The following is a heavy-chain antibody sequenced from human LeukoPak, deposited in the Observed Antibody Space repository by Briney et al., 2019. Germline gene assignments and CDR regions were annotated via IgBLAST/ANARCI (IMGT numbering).Heavy chain of an antibody. CDR1: GYSSTTYW. CDR3: ARSLFDYDILTGHDY. CDR2: IDPSDSYT. J-gene: IGHJ4*02. V-gene: IGHV5-10-1*01. D-gene: IGHD3-9*01. Sequence: GESLRISCKGSGYSSTTYWISWVRQMSGKGLEWMGTIDPSDSYTKYSPTFQGHVTISADKSISTAYLQWSSLKASDTAVYYCARSLFDYDILTGHDYWGQGTLLTVSS.